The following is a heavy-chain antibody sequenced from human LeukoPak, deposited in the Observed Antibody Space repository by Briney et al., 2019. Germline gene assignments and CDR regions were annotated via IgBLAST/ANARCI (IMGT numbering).Heavy chain of an antibody. Sequence: GGSLRLSCAASGFTFSNAWMSWVRQAPGKGLEWVGRIKSKTDGGTTDYAAPVKGRFTISRDDSKNTLYLQMNSLKTEDTAVYYCTTDLQYYDFWSGYASWGISDYWGQGTLVTVSS. D-gene: IGHD3-3*01. CDR2: IKSKTDGGTT. V-gene: IGHV3-15*01. CDR1: GFTFSNAW. CDR3: TTDLQYYDFWSGYASWGISDY. J-gene: IGHJ4*02.